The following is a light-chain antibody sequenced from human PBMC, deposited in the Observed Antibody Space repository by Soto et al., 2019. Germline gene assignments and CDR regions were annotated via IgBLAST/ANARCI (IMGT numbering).Light chain of an antibody. J-gene: IGKJ5*01. Sequence: EIVLTQSPATLSLSPGERATLSCGASQSINSNYLAWYQQKPGLAPRLVIYDTSRRAPGIPDRLTGSGSGTDFTLTISRLEPKDSAIYYCQQYGSSPTFGQGTRLEIK. CDR2: DTS. CDR1: QSINSNY. CDR3: QQYGSSPT. V-gene: IGKV3D-20*01.